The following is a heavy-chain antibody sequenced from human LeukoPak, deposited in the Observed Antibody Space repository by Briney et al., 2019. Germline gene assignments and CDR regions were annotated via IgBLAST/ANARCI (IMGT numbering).Heavy chain of an antibody. D-gene: IGHD2-21*01. CDR2: VNTGTGNT. CDR1: GGTFSSYA. CDR3: VRDWGGSSAI. V-gene: IGHV1-3*04. Sequence: ASVKVSCKASGGTFSSYAISWVRQAPGQGLEWMGCVNTGTGNTAYSQNLQGRVTLTRDTSASTAHMELSSLTSEDTAVYYCVRDWGGSSAIWGQGTLVIVSS. J-gene: IGHJ4*02.